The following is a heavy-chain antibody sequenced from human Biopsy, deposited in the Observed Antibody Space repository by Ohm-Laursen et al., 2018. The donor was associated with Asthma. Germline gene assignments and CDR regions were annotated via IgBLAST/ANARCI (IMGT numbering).Heavy chain of an antibody. V-gene: IGHV1-69*13. CDR1: GGTFSNYP. J-gene: IGHJ6*02. CDR3: ASSGGNYGFYGMDV. CDR2: IIPIFDTP. D-gene: IGHD4-11*01. Sequence: GASVKVSCKASGGTFSNYPFTWVRQAPGQGLEWIGGIIPIFDTPNSAQKFQGRVTITADESTSTGYMELSSLRSEDTAVYYCASSGGNYGFYGMDVWGQGTTVTVSS.